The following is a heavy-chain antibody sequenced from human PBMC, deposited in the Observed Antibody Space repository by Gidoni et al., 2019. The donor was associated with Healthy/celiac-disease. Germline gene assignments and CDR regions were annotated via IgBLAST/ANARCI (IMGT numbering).Heavy chain of an antibody. Sequence: EVQLVESVGVLVPPGRSLRLSCTASGFTFGDYAMSWFRQAPGKGLEWVGFIRSKAYGGTTEYAAYVKGRLTISRDDSKSIAYLQMNSLKTEDTAVYYCTRGIDPVQGVYYYMDVWGKGTKVTVSS. CDR3: TRGIDPVQGVYYYMDV. CDR1: GFTFGDYA. D-gene: IGHD3-10*01. CDR2: IRSKAYGGTT. V-gene: IGHV3-49*03. J-gene: IGHJ6*03.